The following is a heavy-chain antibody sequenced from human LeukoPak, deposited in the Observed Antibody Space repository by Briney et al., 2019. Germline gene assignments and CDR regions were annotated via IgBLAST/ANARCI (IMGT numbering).Heavy chain of an antibody. Sequence: PGGSLRLSCAASGFTFSNYNFYWVRQAPGKGLEWVSSISSTSSYIYYADSVKGRFTISRDNSKNTLYLQMNSLRAEDTAVYYCAKNRYCSGGSCYKINDYWGQGTLVTVSS. CDR3: AKNRYCSGGSCYKINDY. CDR2: ISSTSSYI. J-gene: IGHJ4*02. V-gene: IGHV3-21*04. CDR1: GFTFSNYN. D-gene: IGHD2-15*01.